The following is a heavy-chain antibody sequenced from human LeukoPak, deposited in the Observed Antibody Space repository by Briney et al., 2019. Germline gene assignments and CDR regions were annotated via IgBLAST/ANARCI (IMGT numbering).Heavy chain of an antibody. J-gene: IGHJ4*02. V-gene: IGHV1-69*13. CDR2: IIPIFGTA. D-gene: IGHD1-26*01. Sequence: SVKVSCKASGGTFSSYAISWVRQAPGQGLEWMGGIIPIFGTANYAQKFQGRVTITADESTSTAYMELSSLRSEDTAAYYCARDNLVGATSWYYFDYWGQGTLVTVSS. CDR1: GGTFSSYA. CDR3: ARDNLVGATSWYYFDY.